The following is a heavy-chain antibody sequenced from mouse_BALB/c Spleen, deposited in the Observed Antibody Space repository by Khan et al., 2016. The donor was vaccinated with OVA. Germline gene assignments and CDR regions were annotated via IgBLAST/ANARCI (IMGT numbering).Heavy chain of an antibody. CDR1: GFTFSDYY. Sequence: EVELVESGGGLVQPGGSLKLSCEISGFTFSDYYMYWVRQTPEKRLEWVAYISNGGGSTFYPDTVTGRFTISRDNAKNTLYLQMSRLKSDDTAMYYCARRGGLYDYDGFAYWGRGTLVTVSA. J-gene: IGHJ3*01. CDR3: ARRGGLYDYDGFAY. CDR2: ISNGGGST. D-gene: IGHD2-4*01. V-gene: IGHV5-12*02.